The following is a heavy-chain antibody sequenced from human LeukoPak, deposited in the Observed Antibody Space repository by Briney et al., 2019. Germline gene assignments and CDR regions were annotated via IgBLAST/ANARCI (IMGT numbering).Heavy chain of an antibody. Sequence: GGSLRLSCAASGFPFRSHAMSWVRQAPGKGLEWVSGISRSGGSSYYADSVKGRFTISRDNSKDTLYLKMTSLRAEDTAVYYCAKDGSLYYDSSEWGAQHWGQGTLVTVSS. CDR3: AKDGSLYYDSSEWGAQH. V-gene: IGHV3-23*01. CDR1: GFPFRSHA. D-gene: IGHD3-22*01. J-gene: IGHJ1*01. CDR2: ISRSGGSS.